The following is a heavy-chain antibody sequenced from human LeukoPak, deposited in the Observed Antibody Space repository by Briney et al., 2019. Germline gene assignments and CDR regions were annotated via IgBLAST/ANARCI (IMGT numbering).Heavy chain of an antibody. CDR1: GFTFSSYE. V-gene: IGHV3-21*01. CDR2: ISSSSSYI. CDR3: ARDPVAYYDSSGYYYPVDY. Sequence: GGSLRLSCAASGFTFSSYEMNWVRQAPGKGLEWVSSISSSSSYIYYADSVKGRFTISRDNAKNSLYLQMNSLRAEDTAVYYCARDPVAYYDSSGYYYPVDYWGQGTLVTVSS. D-gene: IGHD3-22*01. J-gene: IGHJ4*01.